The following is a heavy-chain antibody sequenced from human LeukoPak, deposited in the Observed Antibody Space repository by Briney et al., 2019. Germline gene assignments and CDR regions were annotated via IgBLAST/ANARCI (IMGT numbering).Heavy chain of an antibody. Sequence: PGGSLRLSCAASGFTFSSYSMNWVRQAPGKGLQWLSVLYSVGGTYYADSVRGRFTISRDISQNTLYLQMTSLSAEDTGIYFCARDLGGRGYWGQGTLVTVSS. CDR3: ARDLGGRGY. CDR2: LYSVGGT. V-gene: IGHV3-53*01. D-gene: IGHD3-16*01. J-gene: IGHJ4*02. CDR1: GFTFSSYS.